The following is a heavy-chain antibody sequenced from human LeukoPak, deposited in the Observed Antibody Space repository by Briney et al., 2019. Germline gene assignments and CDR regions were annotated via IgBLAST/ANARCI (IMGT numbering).Heavy chain of an antibody. CDR2: IYTSGST. CDR3: ARLPRPYYFDY. Sequence: PSETLSLTCTVSGGSISGYYWSWIRQPAGKGLEGIGHIYTSGSTIYNPSPKSRVTISVDTSKNQFSLKLSSVTAADTAVYYCARLPRPYYFDYWGQGTLVTVSS. V-gene: IGHV4-4*08. J-gene: IGHJ4*02. CDR1: GGSISGYY.